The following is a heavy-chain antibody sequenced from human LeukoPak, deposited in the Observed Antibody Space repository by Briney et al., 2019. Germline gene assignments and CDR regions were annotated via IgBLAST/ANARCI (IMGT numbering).Heavy chain of an antibody. J-gene: IGHJ5*02. V-gene: IGHV1-2*02. CDR2: INPNSGGT. CDR3: ARNRITMVRGASGFDP. CDR1: GYTFTGYY. D-gene: IGHD3-10*01. Sequence: ASVKVSCKASGYTFTGYYMHWVRQAPGQGLEWMGWINPNSGGTNYAQKFQGRVTMTRDTSISTAYMELSRLRSDDTAVYYCARNRITMVRGASGFDPWGQGTLVTVSS.